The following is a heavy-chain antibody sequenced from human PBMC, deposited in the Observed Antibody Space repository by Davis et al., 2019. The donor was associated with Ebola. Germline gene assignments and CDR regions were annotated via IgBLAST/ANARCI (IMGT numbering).Heavy chain of an antibody. V-gene: IGHV3-53*04. CDR1: GFIVSSNY. CDR3: ARGYYDSTGNRYFDF. Sequence: WGSLRLSCAASGFIVSSNYMSWVRQAPGKGLEWVSVIYSGCTTNYADSVKGRFTISRHNSKNTLYLQLNSLRAEDTAVYYCARGYYDSTGNRYFDFWGRGTLVTVSS. CDR2: IYSGCTT. D-gene: IGHD3-22*01. J-gene: IGHJ2*01.